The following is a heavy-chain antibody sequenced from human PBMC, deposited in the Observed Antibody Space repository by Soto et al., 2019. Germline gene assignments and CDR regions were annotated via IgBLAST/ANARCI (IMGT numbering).Heavy chain of an antibody. Sequence: EVQLLESGGGLVQPGGSLRLSCAASGFTFSHYAMSWVRQAPGKGLQWVSTIFGSGAPTHYAASVKGRLGISRDNSNNMLFLEMNSLKDEDTAVYYCTREASSGGFAFYLWGQGTRVAVSS. D-gene: IGHD1-26*01. CDR2: IFGSGAPT. V-gene: IGHV3-23*01. J-gene: IGHJ3*01. CDR3: TREASSGGFAFYL. CDR1: GFTFSHYA.